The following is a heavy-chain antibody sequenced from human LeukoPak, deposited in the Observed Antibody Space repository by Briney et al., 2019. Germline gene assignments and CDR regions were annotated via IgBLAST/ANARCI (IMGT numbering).Heavy chain of an antibody. J-gene: IGHJ4*02. V-gene: IGHV1-18*01. D-gene: IGHD3-10*01. Sequence: ASVKVSCKAPGYTFTSYGINWVRQAPGQGLEWMGWISAYNGNTNYAQKLQGRVTMTTDASTSTAYMELRSLRSDDTAVYYCAKDDYYGSGSYPHYWGQGTLVTVSS. CDR2: ISAYNGNT. CDR3: AKDDYYGSGSYPHY. CDR1: GYTFTSYG.